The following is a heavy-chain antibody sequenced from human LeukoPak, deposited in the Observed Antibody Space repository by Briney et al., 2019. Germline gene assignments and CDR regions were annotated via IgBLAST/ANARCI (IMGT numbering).Heavy chain of an antibody. CDR3: ARGQGLGSITIFGVVIKPHPYYFDY. D-gene: IGHD3-3*01. J-gene: IGHJ4*02. CDR1: GYTFTSYY. V-gene: IGHV1-46*01. CDR2: INPSGGST. Sequence: ASVKVSCKASGYTFTSYYMHWVRQAPGQGLEWMGIINPSGGSTGYAQKFQGRVTMTRDTSTSTVYMELSSLRSEDTAVYYCARGQGLGSITIFGVVIKPHPYYFDYWGQGTLVTVSS.